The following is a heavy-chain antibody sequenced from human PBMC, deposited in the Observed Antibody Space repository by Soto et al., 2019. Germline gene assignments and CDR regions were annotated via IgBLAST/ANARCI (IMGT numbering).Heavy chain of an antibody. V-gene: IGHV3-48*01. Sequence: LRLSCAASGFTFSTYSMNWVRQAPGKGLEWVSYISSITGTIYYADSVKGRFTISRDNAKNSLYLQMNSLRAEDTAVYYCASHYDSSDYYYGWLDPWGQGTLVTVSS. D-gene: IGHD3-22*01. CDR1: GFTFSTYS. CDR3: ASHYDSSDYYYGWLDP. CDR2: ISSITGTI. J-gene: IGHJ5*02.